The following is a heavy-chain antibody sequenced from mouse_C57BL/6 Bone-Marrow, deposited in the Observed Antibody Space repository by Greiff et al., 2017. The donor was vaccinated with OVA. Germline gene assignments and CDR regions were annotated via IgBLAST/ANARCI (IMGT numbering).Heavy chain of an antibody. J-gene: IGHJ3*01. V-gene: IGHV1-69*01. CDR2: IDPSASYT. CDR1: GYTFTSYW. D-gene: IGHD1-2*01. CDR3: ARGGKILRPFAY. Sequence: QVQLQQPGAELVMPGASVKLSCKASGYTFTSYWMHWVKQRPGQGLEWIGEIDPSASYTNYNQKFKGKSTLTVDKSSSTAYMQLSSLTSEDSAVYYCARGGKILRPFAYWGQGTLVTVSA.